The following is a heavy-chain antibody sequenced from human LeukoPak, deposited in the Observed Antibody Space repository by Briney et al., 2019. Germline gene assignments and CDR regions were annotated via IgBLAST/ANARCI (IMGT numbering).Heavy chain of an antibody. CDR1: GFTFSSYA. V-gene: IGHV3-7*01. Sequence: PGGSLRLSCAASGFTFSSYAMSWVRQAPGRGLEWVANIKENGREKFYADSVKGRFTISRDNAKNSLYLEMNSLRAEDTAVYFCARDLVGASYYWGQGTLVTVSS. CDR3: ARDLVGASYY. J-gene: IGHJ4*02. CDR2: IKENGREK. D-gene: IGHD1-26*01.